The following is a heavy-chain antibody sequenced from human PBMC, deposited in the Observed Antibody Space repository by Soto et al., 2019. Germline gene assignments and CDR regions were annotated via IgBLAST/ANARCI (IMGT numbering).Heavy chain of an antibody. CDR1: GFTFSSYA. J-gene: IGHJ6*03. CDR3: AKRTGRWFYDFWSGYRHGYYMDV. CDR2: ISGSGGST. Sequence: GGSLRLSCAASGFTFSSYAMSWVRQAPGKGLEWVSAISGSGGSTYYADSVKGRFTISRDNSKNTLYLQMNSLRAEDTAVYYCAKRTGRWFYDFWSGYRHGYYMDVWGKGTTVTVSS. V-gene: IGHV3-23*01. D-gene: IGHD3-3*01.